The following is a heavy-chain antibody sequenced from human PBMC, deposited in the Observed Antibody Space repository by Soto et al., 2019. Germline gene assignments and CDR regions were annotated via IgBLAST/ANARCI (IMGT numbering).Heavy chain of an antibody. CDR3: TRPWGLELLAGHYYYGMDV. CDR1: GFTFSGSA. J-gene: IGHJ6*02. D-gene: IGHD1-7*01. V-gene: IGHV3-73*01. CDR2: IRSKANSYAT. Sequence: GGSLRLSCAASGFTFSGSAMHWVRQASGKGLEWVGRIRSKANSYATAYAASVKGRFTISRDDSKNTAYLQMNSLKTEDTAVYYCTRPWGLELLAGHYYYGMDVWGQGTTVTVSS.